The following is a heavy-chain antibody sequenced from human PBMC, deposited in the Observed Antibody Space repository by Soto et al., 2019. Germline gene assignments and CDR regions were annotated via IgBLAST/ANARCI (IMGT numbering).Heavy chain of an antibody. CDR3: AAFGYDSSGYYAFDY. CDR1: GASITNYF. V-gene: IGHV4-4*07. CDR2: ICSSEAT. Sequence: SETLSLTCTVSGASITNYFWSWIRQTAGKGLEWIGRICSSEATLYSPSLESRVTMSVDTSKNQLALKLSSVTAADSAVYYCAAFGYDSSGYYAFDYWGQGTLVTVSS. J-gene: IGHJ4*02. D-gene: IGHD3-22*01.